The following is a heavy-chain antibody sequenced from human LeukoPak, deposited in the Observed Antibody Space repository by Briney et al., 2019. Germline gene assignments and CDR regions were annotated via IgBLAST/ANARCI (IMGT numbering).Heavy chain of an antibody. V-gene: IGHV3-74*01. D-gene: IGHD6-19*01. CDR3: ARFSSGWYSAFDI. Sequence: PGGSLRLSCAASGFTFSSYWMHWVRQAPGKGLMWVSRVNSDGSRTSYADSVKGRFTISRDNSKNTLYLQMNSLRAEDTAVYYCARFSSGWYSAFDIWGQGTMVTVSS. CDR1: GFTFSSYW. CDR2: VNSDGSRT. J-gene: IGHJ3*02.